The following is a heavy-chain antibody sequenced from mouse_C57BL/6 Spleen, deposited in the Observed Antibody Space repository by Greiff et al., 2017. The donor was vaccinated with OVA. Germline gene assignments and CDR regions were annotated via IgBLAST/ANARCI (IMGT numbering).Heavy chain of an antibody. CDR3: ARSDYGSSPYWYFDV. J-gene: IGHJ1*03. CDR2: IYPGSGST. CDR1: GYTFTSYW. D-gene: IGHD1-1*01. V-gene: IGHV1-55*01. Sequence: VQLQQPGAELVKPGASVKMSCKASGYTFTSYWITWVKQRPGQGLEWIGDIYPGSGSTNYNEKFKSKATLTVDTSSSTAYMQLSSLTSEDSAVYYCARSDYGSSPYWYFDVWGTGTTVTVSS.